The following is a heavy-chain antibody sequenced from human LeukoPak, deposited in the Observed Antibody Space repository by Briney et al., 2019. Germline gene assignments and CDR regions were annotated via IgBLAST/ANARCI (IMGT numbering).Heavy chain of an antibody. CDR1: GGSISSSNYY. J-gene: IGHJ4*02. V-gene: IGHV4-39*01. CDR2: IYYSGST. Sequence: SETLSLTCTVSGGSISSSNYYWGWIRQPPGKGLEWIGSIYYSGSTYYNPSLKSRVTISVDTSKNQFSLKLSSVTAADTAVYYCARQGGIAAAGTFDYWGQGTLVTVSS. CDR3: ARQGGIAAAGTFDY. D-gene: IGHD6-13*01.